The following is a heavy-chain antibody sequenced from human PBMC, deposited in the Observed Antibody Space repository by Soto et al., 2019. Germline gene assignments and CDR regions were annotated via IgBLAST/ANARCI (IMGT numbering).Heavy chain of an antibody. CDR3: ARDPPPPDY. J-gene: IGHJ4*02. CDR1: GYTLASYA. Sequence: QVQLVQSGAEVKKPGASVKVSCKASGYTLASYAISWMRQAPGQGLEWMGWISAYNGNTNYAQKLQGRVTMTTDTSTSTGYMELRSLRSDDTAVYYCARDPPPPDYWGQGTLVTVSS. CDR2: ISAYNGNT. V-gene: IGHV1-18*01.